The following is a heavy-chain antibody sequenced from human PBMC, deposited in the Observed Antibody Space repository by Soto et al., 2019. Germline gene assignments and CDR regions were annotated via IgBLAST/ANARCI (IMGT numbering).Heavy chain of an antibody. J-gene: IGHJ5*02. CDR1: GGSISSGGYY. CDR3: ARGLGARITGTTASNWFDP. CDR2: IYYSGST. D-gene: IGHD1-7*01. Sequence: SETLSLTCTVSGGSISSGGYYWSWIRQHPGKGLEWIGYIYYSGSTYYNPSLKSRVTISVDTSKNQFSLKLSSVTAADTAVYYCARGLGARITGTTASNWFDPWGQGTLVTVSS. V-gene: IGHV4-31*03.